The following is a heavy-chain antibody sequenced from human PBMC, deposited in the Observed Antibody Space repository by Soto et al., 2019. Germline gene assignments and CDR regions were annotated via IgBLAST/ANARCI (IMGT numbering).Heavy chain of an antibody. D-gene: IGHD6-19*01. Sequence: GASVKVSCKASGYTFTSYYVHWVRQAPGQGLEWMGIINPSGGSTIYAQKFEGRVTMTRDTSTSTVYMELSSLRSEDTAVYYCAAGSPRAGSGRYWGQGTLVTVSS. J-gene: IGHJ4*02. CDR2: INPSGGST. CDR3: AAGSPRAGSGRY. CDR1: GYTFTSYY. V-gene: IGHV1-46*01.